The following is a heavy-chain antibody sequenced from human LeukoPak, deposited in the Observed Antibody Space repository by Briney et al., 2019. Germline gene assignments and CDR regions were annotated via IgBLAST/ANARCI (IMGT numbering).Heavy chain of an antibody. CDR2: INTDGSST. D-gene: IGHD3-16*02. CDR1: GFTFSSHW. V-gene: IGHV3-74*01. Sequence: GGSLRLSCAASGFTFSSHWMHWVRQAPGKGLVWVSRINTDGSSTSYADSVEGRFTISRDNTKNTLYLQMNSLRAEDTAVYYCARDFLSYPDYWGQGTLVTVSS. J-gene: IGHJ4*02. CDR3: ARDFLSYPDY.